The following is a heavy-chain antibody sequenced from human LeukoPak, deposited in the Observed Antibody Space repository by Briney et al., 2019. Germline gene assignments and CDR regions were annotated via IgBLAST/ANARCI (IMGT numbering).Heavy chain of an antibody. D-gene: IGHD2-2*01. CDR3: TIQDIVVPELDY. V-gene: IGHV3-15*01. CDR2: IKSKTDGGTT. J-gene: IGHJ4*02. Sequence: PGGALRLSCGAAGFTFSNTWMSWVRQAPGKGLEWVGRIKSKTDGGTTDYAARVKGRFTISRDDSKNTMYMQMNSLKTEDTAVYYCTIQDIVVPELDYWGQGTLVTVSS. CDR1: GFTFSNTW.